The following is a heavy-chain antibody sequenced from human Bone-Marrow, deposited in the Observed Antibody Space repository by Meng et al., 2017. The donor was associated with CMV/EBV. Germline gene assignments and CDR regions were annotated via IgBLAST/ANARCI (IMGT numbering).Heavy chain of an antibody. J-gene: IGHJ4*02. CDR3: ARDRCSSASCYTPSYYFDY. V-gene: IGHV4-39*07. CDR1: GGSISSGSYY. Sequence: SETLSLTCTVSGGSISSGSYYWGWIRQPPGKGLELIGSIYYSGSTYHNPSLKSRVTMSIDASKNLFSLKLRSVTAADTAVYYCARDRCSSASCYTPSYYFDYWGQGTLVTASS. D-gene: IGHD2-2*02. CDR2: IYYSGST.